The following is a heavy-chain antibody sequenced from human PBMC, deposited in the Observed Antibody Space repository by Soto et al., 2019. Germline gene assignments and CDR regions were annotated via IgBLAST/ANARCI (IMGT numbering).Heavy chain of an antibody. J-gene: IGHJ6*02. D-gene: IGHD3-22*01. CDR3: ARDLSRYYYDSSGYYYHYYYGMDV. V-gene: IGHV4-59*01. CDR1: GGSISSYY. CDR2: IYYSGST. Sequence: SETLSLTCTVSGGSISSYYWSWIRQPPGKGLEWIGYIYYSGSTNYNPSLKSRVTISVDTSKNQFSLKLSSVTAADTAVYYCARDLSRYYYDSSGYYYHYYYGMDVWGQGTTVTVSS.